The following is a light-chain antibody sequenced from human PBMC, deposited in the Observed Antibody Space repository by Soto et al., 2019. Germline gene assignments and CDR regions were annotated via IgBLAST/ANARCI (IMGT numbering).Light chain of an antibody. J-gene: IGKJ4*01. CDR3: QQYNSYPPT. CDR2: AAS. Sequence: DIQMTQSPSSLSASVGDRVTITCRASQDITNYLGWIQQKPGTAPKSLIYAASSLKSGVPSRFSGSGSGTEFTLTISSLQPEDFGTYYCQQYNSYPPTFGGGTKVEIK. CDR1: QDITNY. V-gene: IGKV1-16*01.